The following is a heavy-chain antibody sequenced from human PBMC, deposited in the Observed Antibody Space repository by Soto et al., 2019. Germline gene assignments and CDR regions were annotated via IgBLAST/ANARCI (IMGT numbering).Heavy chain of an antibody. D-gene: IGHD6-19*01. CDR1: GGSISSYY. J-gene: IGHJ4*02. Sequence: QVQLQESGPGLVKPSETLSLTCTGSGGSISSYYWSWIRQPPGKGLEWIGYIYYSGSTNYNHSLKSRVTISVDTSKIQFSLTLSSVTAADKAVYYCARVVRSGWYYFDYCVQATLVTVSS. CDR2: IYYSGST. CDR3: ARVVRSGWYYFDY. V-gene: IGHV4-59*01.